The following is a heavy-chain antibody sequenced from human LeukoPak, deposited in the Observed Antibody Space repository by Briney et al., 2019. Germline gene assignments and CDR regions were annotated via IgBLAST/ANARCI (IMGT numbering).Heavy chain of an antibody. J-gene: IGHJ4*02. D-gene: IGHD3-22*01. Sequence: SVKVSCKASGGTFSSYAISWVRQAPGQGLEWMGGIIPIFGTANYAQKFQGRVTITADESTSTAYMELSSLRSEGTAVYYCARDRSDYYDSSGYYYGGVYWGQGTLVTVSS. CDR2: IIPIFGTA. CDR1: GGTFSSYA. CDR3: ARDRSDYYDSSGYYYGGVY. V-gene: IGHV1-69*13.